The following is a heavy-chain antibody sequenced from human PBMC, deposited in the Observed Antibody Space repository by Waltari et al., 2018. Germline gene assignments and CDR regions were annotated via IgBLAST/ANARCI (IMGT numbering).Heavy chain of an antibody. CDR2: IYYSGST. J-gene: IGHJ5*02. CDR1: GGSISNNNYY. CDR3: ARPLRFTAWFDP. V-gene: IGHV4-39*01. D-gene: IGHD3-3*01. Sequence: QLQLHASGPGLVKPSETLSLTCNVSGGSISNNNYYWAWIRQPPGKGLEWIGSIYYSGSTYYHPSRKSRLTISVDTSKNQFSLKLNSVTAADSAVYYCARPLRFTAWFDPWGQGTLVTVSS.